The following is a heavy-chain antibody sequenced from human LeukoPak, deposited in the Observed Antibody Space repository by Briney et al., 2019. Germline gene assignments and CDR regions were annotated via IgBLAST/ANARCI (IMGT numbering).Heavy chain of an antibody. Sequence: SETLSLTCTVSGGSISSGDYYWSWIRQPPGKGLEWIGYIYYSGSTYYNPSLKSRVTVSVDTSKNQFSLKLSSVTAADTAVYYCARVSDASSGYGAFDIWGQGTMVTVSS. CDR2: IYYSGST. CDR1: GGSISSGDYY. CDR3: ARVSDASSGYGAFDI. D-gene: IGHD3-22*01. V-gene: IGHV4-30-4*01. J-gene: IGHJ3*02.